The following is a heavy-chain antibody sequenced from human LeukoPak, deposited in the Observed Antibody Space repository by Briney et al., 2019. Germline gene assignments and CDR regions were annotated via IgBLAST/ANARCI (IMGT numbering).Heavy chain of an antibody. CDR3: ARDWAYYSNYGSDYYGMDV. D-gene: IGHD4-11*01. J-gene: IGHJ6*02. V-gene: IGHV4-39*02. Sequence: SETLSLTCTISGGSIRSSYYYWGWIRQPPGKGLEWIGSIYDSGSTYYNPSLKSRVTISVDTSKNQFSLKLNSVTAADTAVYYCARDWAYYSNYGSDYYGMDVWGQGTTVTVSS. CDR2: IYDSGST. CDR1: GGSIRSSYYY.